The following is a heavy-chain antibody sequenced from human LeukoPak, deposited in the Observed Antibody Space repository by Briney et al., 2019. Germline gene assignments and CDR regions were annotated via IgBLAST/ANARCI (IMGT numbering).Heavy chain of an antibody. D-gene: IGHD2-15*01. CDR1: GGTFSSYA. CDR3: ARGVAATAYNWFDP. CDR2: IIPIFGIA. Sequence: ASVKVSCKASGGTFSSYAISWVRQAPGQGLEWMGGIIPIFGIANYAQKFQGRVTITTDESTSTAYMELSSLRSEDTAVYYCARGVAATAYNWFDPWGQGTLVTVSS. J-gene: IGHJ5*02. V-gene: IGHV1-69*05.